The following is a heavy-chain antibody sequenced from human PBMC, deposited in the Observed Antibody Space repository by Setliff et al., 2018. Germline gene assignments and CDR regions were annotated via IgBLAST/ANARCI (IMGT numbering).Heavy chain of an antibody. CDR2: TSYDGKNN. J-gene: IGHJ4*02. CDR1: GFTFNIYA. D-gene: IGHD3-10*01. CDR3: AKVKKQLIRGFGLDY. Sequence: GGSLRLSCAASGFTFNIYAFNWVRQAPGKGLEWLAVTSYDGKNNYYGDSVKGRFTISRDNSQNTVYLQMNALSGDDTAVYYCAKVKKQLIRGFGLDYWGPGTPVTVSS. V-gene: IGHV3-30*18.